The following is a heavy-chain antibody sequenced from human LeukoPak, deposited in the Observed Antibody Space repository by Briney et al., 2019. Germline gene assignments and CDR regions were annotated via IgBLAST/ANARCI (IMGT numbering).Heavy chain of an antibody. CDR1: GFTFSSYA. Sequence: PGGSLRLSCAASGFTFSSYAMSWVRQAPGKGLEWVSAISGSGGSAYYADSVKGRFTISRDNSNNTLYLQMNSLRAEATAVYYCAKAQRGSLIQLSYFDYWGQGTLVTVSS. J-gene: IGHJ4*02. CDR2: ISGSGGSA. V-gene: IGHV3-23*01. D-gene: IGHD5-18*01. CDR3: AKAQRGSLIQLSYFDY.